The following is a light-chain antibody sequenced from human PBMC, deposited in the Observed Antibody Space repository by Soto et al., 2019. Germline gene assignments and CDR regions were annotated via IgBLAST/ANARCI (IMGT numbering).Light chain of an antibody. CDR3: QQSYGTPLT. CDR2: AAS. Sequence: DMEMTQSPSSLSASVGDRVTITCRASQSISNYLNWYQHKPGKVPKLLIYAASSLQSGVPTRFSGRGSGTDFTLTINSLQPEDFATYYSQQSYGTPLTFGGGTKIEIK. J-gene: IGKJ4*01. V-gene: IGKV1-39*01. CDR1: QSISNY.